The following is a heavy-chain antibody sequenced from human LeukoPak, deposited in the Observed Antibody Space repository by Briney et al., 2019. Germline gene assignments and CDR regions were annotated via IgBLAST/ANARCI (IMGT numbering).Heavy chain of an antibody. V-gene: IGHV3-23*01. J-gene: IGHJ4*02. CDR1: GFTFSSYG. CDR3: AKDKTPDWRDSSAKYYFDY. CDR2: IRGSGGST. D-gene: IGHD6-19*01. Sequence: PGGSLRLSCAASGFTFSSYGMSWVRQAPGKGLEWVSAIRGSGGSTYYADSVKGRFTISRDNSKNTLYLQMNSLRAEDTAVYYCAKDKTPDWRDSSAKYYFDYWGQGTLVTVSS.